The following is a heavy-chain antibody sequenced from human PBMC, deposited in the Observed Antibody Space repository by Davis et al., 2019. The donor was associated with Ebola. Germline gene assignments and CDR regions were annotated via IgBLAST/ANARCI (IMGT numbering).Heavy chain of an antibody. J-gene: IGHJ4*01. CDR3: ARDRLTLRFGQFTD. V-gene: IGHV3-23*01. CDR2: ISGSGQKT. CDR1: GGNSFAPYA. Sequence: GESLKISCSASGGNSFAPYAMAWVRQAPGKALEWVSAISGSGQKTFYADSVQGRFTISRDSDKNILFLQMNDLKIEDTAVYFCARDRLTLRFGQFTDWGQGTLVSVS. D-gene: IGHD3/OR15-3a*01.